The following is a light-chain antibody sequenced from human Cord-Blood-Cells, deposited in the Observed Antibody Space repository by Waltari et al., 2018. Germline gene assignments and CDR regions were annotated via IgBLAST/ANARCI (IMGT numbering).Light chain of an antibody. CDR2: EVS. CDR1: SSDVGSYNL. J-gene: IGLJ1*01. Sequence: QSALTQPASVSGSPGQSITISCTGTSSDVGSYNLVSWYQQHPGKAPKLVIYEVSKRPSGVSKRFAGSKSGNTASLTIAGLQAEDDADYYCCSYAGSSTYVFGTGTKVTVL. V-gene: IGLV2-23*02. CDR3: CSYAGSSTYV.